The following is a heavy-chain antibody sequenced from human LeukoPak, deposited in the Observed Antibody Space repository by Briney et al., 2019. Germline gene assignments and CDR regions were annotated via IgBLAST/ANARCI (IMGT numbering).Heavy chain of an antibody. D-gene: IGHD2-2*01. CDR2: IYYSGSI. CDR1: GGSISSYY. CDR3: ARDRGST. V-gene: IGHV4-59*01. J-gene: IGHJ5*02. Sequence: SETLSLTCTVSGGSISSYYWSWIRQPPGKGLEWIGYIYYSGSISYNPSLKSRVTISVDTSKNQFSLKLSSVTAADTAVYYCARDRGSTWGQGTLVTVSS.